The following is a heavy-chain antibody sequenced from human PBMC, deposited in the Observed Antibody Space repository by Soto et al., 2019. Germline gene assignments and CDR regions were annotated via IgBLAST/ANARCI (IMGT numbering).Heavy chain of an antibody. CDR2: IKSKTDGGTT. Sequence: GVCXRLSCAASVFTFSNAWMSWVRQAPGKGLEWVGRIKSKTDGGTTDYAAPVKGRFTISRDDSKNTLYLQMNSLKTEDTAVYYCTTEGYYDFWSGFSSANDYGMDVCGQGTTV. V-gene: IGHV3-15*01. CDR3: TTEGYYDFWSGFSSANDYGMDV. D-gene: IGHD3-3*01. CDR1: VFTFSNAW. J-gene: IGHJ6*01.